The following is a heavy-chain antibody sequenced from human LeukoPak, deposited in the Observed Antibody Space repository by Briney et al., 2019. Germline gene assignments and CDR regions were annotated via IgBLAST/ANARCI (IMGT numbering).Heavy chain of an antibody. Sequence: ASVKVSCKASGYSFTSYDINWVRQATGQGLEWMGWMDPKSGNTGYAQKFQGRVTMTEDTSTDTAYMELSSLRSEDTAVYYCATDDYSIKATTSGERWFDPWGQGTLVTVSS. CDR2: MDPKSGNT. V-gene: IGHV1-8*01. D-gene: IGHD3-16*01. CDR3: ATDDYSIKATTSGERWFDP. J-gene: IGHJ5*02. CDR1: GYSFTSYD.